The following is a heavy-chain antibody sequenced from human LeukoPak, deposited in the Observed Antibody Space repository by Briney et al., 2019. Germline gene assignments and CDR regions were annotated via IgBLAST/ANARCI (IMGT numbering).Heavy chain of an antibody. V-gene: IGHV4-59*12. J-gene: IGHJ4*02. CDR1: GGSISSYY. CDR3: ARDSISSRSKNFDY. D-gene: IGHD2-2*01. CDR2: IYYSGGT. Sequence: SETLSLTCTVSGGSISSYYWSWIRQPPGKGLEWIGSIYYSGGTYYNPSLKSRVTISVDTSKNQFSLKLSSVTAADTAVYYCARDSISSRSKNFDYWGQGTLVTVSS.